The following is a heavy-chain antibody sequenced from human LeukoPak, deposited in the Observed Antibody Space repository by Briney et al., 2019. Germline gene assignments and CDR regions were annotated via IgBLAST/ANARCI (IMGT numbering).Heavy chain of an antibody. CDR3: ASGSGSNYSFDY. CDR2: IYTSGST. V-gene: IGHV4-61*02. Sequence: SETLSLTCTVSGGSISSGSYYWSWIRQPAGKGLEWIGRIYTSGSTNYNPSLKSRVTISVDTSKNQFSLKLSSVTAADTAVYHCASGSGSNYSFDYWGQGTLVTVSS. CDR1: GGSISSGSYY. J-gene: IGHJ4*02. D-gene: IGHD3-10*01.